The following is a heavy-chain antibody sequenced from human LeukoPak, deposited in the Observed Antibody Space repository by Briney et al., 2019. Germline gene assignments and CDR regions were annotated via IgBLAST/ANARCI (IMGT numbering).Heavy chain of an antibody. J-gene: IGHJ5*02. V-gene: IGHV4-38-2*01. D-gene: IGHD3-3*01. Sequence: SETLSLTSVVSGSSIRSRYYWGWIRQPPGGGLEWFGIISDRGSTYYNSSLRSRVNISVDMSKNQFSLTLRSVTAADTAIYFCARYFDFWSGYPNWLDPWGQGMLVIVSS. CDR2: ISDRGST. CDR1: GSSIRSRYY. CDR3: ARYFDFWSGYPNWLDP.